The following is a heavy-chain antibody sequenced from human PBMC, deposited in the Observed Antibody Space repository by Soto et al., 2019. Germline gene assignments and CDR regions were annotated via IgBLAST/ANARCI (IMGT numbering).Heavy chain of an antibody. Sequence: QVQLQQWGAGLLKPSETLSLTCAVYGGSFSGYYWSWIRQPPGKGLEWIGEINHSGSTNYNPSLRSRVTVSVNTANSQFSRKLTCGSAADTAVYYCARGRVALSYDFWSGYPAFDYWGQGALVVVSS. CDR2: INHSGST. CDR1: GGSFSGYY. D-gene: IGHD3-3*01. J-gene: IGHJ4*02. V-gene: IGHV4-34*01. CDR3: ARGRVALSYDFWSGYPAFDY.